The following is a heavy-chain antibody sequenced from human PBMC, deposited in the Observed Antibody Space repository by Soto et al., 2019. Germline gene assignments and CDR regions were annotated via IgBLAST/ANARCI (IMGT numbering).Heavy chain of an antibody. V-gene: IGHV3-21*01. CDR1: GVPFSSYS. CDR2: ISSSSSYI. D-gene: IGHD6-6*01. J-gene: IGHJ5*02. CDR3: ARDALESSSSSFLNWFDP. Sequence: TGGSLRLSCAASGVPFSSYSMNWVRQAPGKGLEWVSSISSSSSYIYYADSVKGRFTISRDNAKNSLYLQMNSLRAEDTAVYYCARDALESSSSSFLNWFDPWGQGTLVTVSS.